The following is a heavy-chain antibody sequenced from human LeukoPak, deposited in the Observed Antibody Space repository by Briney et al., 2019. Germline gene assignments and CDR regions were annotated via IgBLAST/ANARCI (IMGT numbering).Heavy chain of an antibody. J-gene: IGHJ4*02. CDR2: INHSGST. CDR1: GGSFSGYY. V-gene: IGHV4-34*01. D-gene: IGHD6-19*01. CDR3: ARGISGSFDY. Sequence: SETLSLTCAVYGGSFSGYYWSWIRQPPGKGLEWIGEINHSGSTNYNPSLKSRVTISVDTSKNEFSLKLSSVTAADTAVYYCARGISGSFDYWGQGTLVTVSS.